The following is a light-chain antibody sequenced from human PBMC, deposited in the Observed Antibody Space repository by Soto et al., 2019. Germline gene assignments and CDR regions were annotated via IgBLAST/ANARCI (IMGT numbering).Light chain of an antibody. J-gene: IGKJ1*01. CDR2: GAS. CDR3: QQYNTWPWT. Sequence: EIVMTQSPATLSVSPGERATLSCRASQTVSNNLAWYQHKPGQAPRLLIYGASTRAAGIPARFSGSGSGTEFTLTISSLQSEDFAVYYCQQYNTWPWTFGQGTKVVIK. CDR1: QTVSNN. V-gene: IGKV3-15*01.